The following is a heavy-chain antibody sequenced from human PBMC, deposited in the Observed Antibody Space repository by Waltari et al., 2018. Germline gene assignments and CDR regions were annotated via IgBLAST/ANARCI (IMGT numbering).Heavy chain of an antibody. J-gene: IGHJ6*02. Sequence: EVQLVESGGGLVQPGGPLRPSWAASGFTFRDQYMDWARQAPGKGLEWVARIRNKANSYTTEYAASVKGRFTVSRDDSKNSLYLQMDSLKTEDTALYYCARDSSASIHGDMDVWGQGTTVTVSS. CDR1: GFTFRDQY. CDR3: ARDSSASIHGDMDV. D-gene: IGHD6-6*01. V-gene: IGHV3-72*01. CDR2: IRNKANSYTT.